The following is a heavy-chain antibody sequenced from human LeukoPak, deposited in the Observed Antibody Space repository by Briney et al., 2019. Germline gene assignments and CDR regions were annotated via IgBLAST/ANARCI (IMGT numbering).Heavy chain of an antibody. CDR3: ARTQGFGYSYGPYFDY. CDR1: GGSISSYF. CDR2: ISYSGNT. D-gene: IGHD5-18*01. V-gene: IGHV4-59*08. J-gene: IGHJ4*02. Sequence: SETLSLTCTVSGGSISSYFWSWLRQPPGKRLEWIGYISYSGNTDYNPSLKSRVTISVDTSKNQFSLKLSFVTAADTAVYYCARTQGFGYSYGPYFDYWGQGTLVTVSS.